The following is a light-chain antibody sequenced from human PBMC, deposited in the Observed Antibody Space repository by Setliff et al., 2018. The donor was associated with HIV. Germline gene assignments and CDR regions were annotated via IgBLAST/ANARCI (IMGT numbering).Light chain of an antibody. CDR1: SSDVGTYNF. CDR3: CSSAGTYTYV. Sequence: VLTQPRSVSGSPGQSVTISCSGFSSDVGTYNFVSWYQQHPGKAPKLMIYDVTKRPSGVPDRFSGSKSANTASLTISGLQAEDEADYYCCSSAGTYTYVFGTGTKVTVL. CDR2: DVT. V-gene: IGLV2-11*01. J-gene: IGLJ1*01.